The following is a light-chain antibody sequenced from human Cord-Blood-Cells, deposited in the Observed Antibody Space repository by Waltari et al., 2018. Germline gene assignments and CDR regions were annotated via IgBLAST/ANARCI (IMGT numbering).Light chain of an antibody. CDR3: NSRDSSGNHVV. V-gene: IGLV3-19*01. CDR1: SLRSYY. CDR2: GKN. Sequence: SSELTQDPAVSVALGQTVRITCTGDSLRSYYASWYQQKPGQATVLVIYGKNNRPSGIPDRFSGSSSGNTASLTITGAQAEDEADYYCNSRDSSGNHVVFGGGTKLTVL. J-gene: IGLJ2*01.